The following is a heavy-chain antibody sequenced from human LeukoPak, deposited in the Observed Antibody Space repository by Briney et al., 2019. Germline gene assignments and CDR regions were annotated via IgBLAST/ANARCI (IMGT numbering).Heavy chain of an antibody. CDR1: GGSISSYY. Sequence: SETLSLTCTVSGGSISSYYWSWIRQPPGKGLEWIGYIYYSGSTNYNPSLKSRVTISVDTSKNQFSLKLSSVTAADTAVYYCAREERNYYDSSGSLDYWGQGTLVTVSS. CDR2: IYYSGST. V-gene: IGHV4-59*01. CDR3: AREERNYYDSSGSLDY. D-gene: IGHD3-22*01. J-gene: IGHJ4*02.